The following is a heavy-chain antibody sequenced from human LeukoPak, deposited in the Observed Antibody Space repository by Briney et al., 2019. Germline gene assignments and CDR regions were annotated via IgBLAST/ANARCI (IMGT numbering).Heavy chain of an antibody. Sequence: SVKVSCKASGGTFSSYAISWVRQAPGQGLEWMGGIIPIFGTANYAQKLQGRVTITADESTSTAYMELSSLRSEDTAVYYCARGIVVVVAAREYYYYMDVWGKGTTVTVSS. J-gene: IGHJ6*03. CDR2: IIPIFGTA. V-gene: IGHV1-69*13. CDR1: GGTFSSYA. CDR3: ARGIVVVVAAREYYYYMDV. D-gene: IGHD2-15*01.